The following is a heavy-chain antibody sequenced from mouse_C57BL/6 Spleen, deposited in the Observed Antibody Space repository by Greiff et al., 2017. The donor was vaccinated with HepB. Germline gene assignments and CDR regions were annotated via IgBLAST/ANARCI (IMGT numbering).Heavy chain of an antibody. D-gene: IGHD1-1*01. V-gene: IGHV1-64*01. CDR3: ATYYGSSRFDY. J-gene: IGHJ2*01. Sequence: QVQLKQPGAELVKPGASVKLSCKASGYTFTSYWMHWVKQRPGQGLEWIGMIHPNSGSTNYNEKFKSKATLTVDKSSSTAYMQPSSLTSEDSAVYYCATYYGSSRFDYWGQGTTLTVSS. CDR2: IHPNSGST. CDR1: GYTFTSYW.